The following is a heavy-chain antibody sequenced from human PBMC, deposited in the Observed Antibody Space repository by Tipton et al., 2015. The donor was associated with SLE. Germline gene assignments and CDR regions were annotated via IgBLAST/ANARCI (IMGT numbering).Heavy chain of an antibody. Sequence: TLSLTCTISGDSINSKYWSWIRQSPDKGLEWVGFIHYNGAATTNYNPSLERRLTISIDLSRNQVSLELSSVTAADTAVYYYGKLGYCTDDICYTGIDHWGQGTPVTVSS. J-gene: IGHJ4*02. V-gene: IGHV4-59*08. CDR2: IHYNGAATT. CDR1: GDSINSKY. D-gene: IGHD2-8*01. CDR3: GKLGYCTDDICYTGIDH.